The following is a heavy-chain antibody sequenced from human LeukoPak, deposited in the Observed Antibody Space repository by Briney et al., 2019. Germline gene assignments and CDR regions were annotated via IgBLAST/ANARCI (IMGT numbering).Heavy chain of an antibody. CDR3: TRDRAHGTQDY. Sequence: SETLSLTCTVSGGSFTDYFWGWIRQPPGKGLEWIGSIYYSGRTFYNPSLKNRVSILLDTSKGQFSLNLDSVTAADTAVYFCTRDRAHGTQDYWGQGTLVTVS. V-gene: IGHV4-39*07. CDR2: IYYSGRT. CDR1: GGSFTDYF. D-gene: IGHD1-26*01. J-gene: IGHJ4*02.